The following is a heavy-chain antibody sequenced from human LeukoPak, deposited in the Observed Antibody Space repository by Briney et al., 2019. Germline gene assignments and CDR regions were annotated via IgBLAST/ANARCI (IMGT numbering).Heavy chain of an antibody. CDR1: GFTFSTYS. CDR3: ARLSWAGIDY. CDR2: ISTSSTYI. D-gene: IGHD3-10*01. Sequence: GGSLRLSCAASGFTFSTYSVNWVRQAPGKGLXWVSSISTSSTYIYYADSVKGRFTISRDNAKNSLYLQMNSLRAEDTAVYYCARLSWAGIDYWGQGTLVTVSS. J-gene: IGHJ4*02. V-gene: IGHV3-21*01.